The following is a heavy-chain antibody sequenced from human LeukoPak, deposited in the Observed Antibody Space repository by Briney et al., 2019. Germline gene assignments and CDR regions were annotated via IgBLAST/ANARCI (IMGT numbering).Heavy chain of an antibody. Sequence: GGSLRLSCAASGFTFSSYAMSWVRQAPGKGLEWVSAISGSGGSTYYADSVKGRFTISRDNSKNTLYQQMNSLRAEDTAVYYCAKRQAYSSSWYDYWGQGTLVTVSS. CDR1: GFTFSSYA. CDR3: AKRQAYSSSWYDY. CDR2: ISGSGGST. J-gene: IGHJ4*02. D-gene: IGHD6-13*01. V-gene: IGHV3-23*01.